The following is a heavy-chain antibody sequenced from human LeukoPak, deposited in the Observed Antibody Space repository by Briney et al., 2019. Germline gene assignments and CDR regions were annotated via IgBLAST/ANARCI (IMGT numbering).Heavy chain of an antibody. CDR2: ISAYNGNT. D-gene: IGHD5-18*01. J-gene: IGHJ4*02. V-gene: IGHV1-18*01. Sequence: ASVKVSCEASGYTFTSYGISWVRQAPGQGLEWMGWISAYNGNTNYAQKLQGRVTMTTDTSTSTAYMELRSLRSDDTAVYYCARTERGYSYGYTVHWGQGTLVTVSS. CDR3: ARTERGYSYGYTVH. CDR1: GYTFTSYG.